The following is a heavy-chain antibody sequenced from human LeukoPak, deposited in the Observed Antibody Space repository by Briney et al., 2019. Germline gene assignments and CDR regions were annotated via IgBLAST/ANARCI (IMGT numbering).Heavy chain of an antibody. V-gene: IGHV4-31*03. J-gene: IGHJ4*02. CDR2: IYYSGST. Sequence: SQTLSLTCTVSGGSISSGGYYWSWLRQHPGKGLEWIGYIYYSGSTYYNPSLKSRVIISVDTSKNQFSLKLSSVTAADTAVYYCARGRYCSSTSCLYYFDYWGQGTLVIVSS. D-gene: IGHD2-2*01. CDR1: GGSISSGGYY. CDR3: ARGRYCSSTSCLYYFDY.